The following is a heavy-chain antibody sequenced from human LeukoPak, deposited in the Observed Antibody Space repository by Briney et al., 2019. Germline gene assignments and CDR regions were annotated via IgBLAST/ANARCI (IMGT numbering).Heavy chain of an antibody. D-gene: IGHD6-19*01. J-gene: IGHJ4*02. CDR2: ISWNSGSM. CDR1: GFTFDDYA. CDR3: AKAGRSSGWYIGTNYFDY. Sequence: PGRSLRLSCAASGFTFDDYAMHWVRQAPGKGLEWVSGISWNSGSMGYADSVKGRFTISRDNAKNSLYLQMNSLRAEDTALYYCAKAGRSSGWYIGTNYFDYWGQGTLVTVSS. V-gene: IGHV3-9*01.